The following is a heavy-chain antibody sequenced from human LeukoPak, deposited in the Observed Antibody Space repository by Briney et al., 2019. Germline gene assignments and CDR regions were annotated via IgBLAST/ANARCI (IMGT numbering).Heavy chain of an antibody. CDR2: IYYTGST. D-gene: IGHD6-13*01. V-gene: IGHV4-59*01. J-gene: IGHJ5*02. CDR1: SGSISRYY. Sequence: PSETLSLTCTVSSGSISRYYWSWIRQPPGKGLDWIGYIYYTGSTYYNPSLKSRVTISVDTSKNQFSLRLTSVTAADTAVYYCARQEQQLIYNWFDPWGQGTLVTVSS. CDR3: ARQEQQLIYNWFDP.